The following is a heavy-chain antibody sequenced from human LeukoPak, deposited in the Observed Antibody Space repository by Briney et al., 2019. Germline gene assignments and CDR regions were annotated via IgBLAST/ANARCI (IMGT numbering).Heavy chain of an antibody. CDR3: ASSIVYCSSTSCYFN. CDR2: INPNTGGT. Sequence: ASVKVSCKASGYTFTVYYMHWVRQAPGRGLEWMGWINPNTGGTTYAQKFRGRVTVTRDTSISTAYMELSRLRSDDTAVYYCASSIVYCSSTSCYFNWGQRTLVTVSS. V-gene: IGHV1-2*02. J-gene: IGHJ4*02. CDR1: GYTFTVYY. D-gene: IGHD2-2*01.